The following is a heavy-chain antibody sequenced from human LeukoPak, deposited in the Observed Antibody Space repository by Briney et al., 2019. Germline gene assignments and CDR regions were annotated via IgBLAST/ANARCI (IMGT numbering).Heavy chain of an antibody. CDR1: GYTFTSYG. CDR3: ARALTIVVVTATDPLDY. D-gene: IGHD2-21*02. V-gene: IGHV1-18*01. J-gene: IGHJ4*02. Sequence: ASVKVSCKASGYTFTSYGISWVRQAPGQGLEWMGWISAYNGNTNYAQKLQGRVTMTTDTSTSTAYMKLRSLRSDDTAVYYCARALTIVVVTATDPLDYWGQGTLVTVSS. CDR2: ISAYNGNT.